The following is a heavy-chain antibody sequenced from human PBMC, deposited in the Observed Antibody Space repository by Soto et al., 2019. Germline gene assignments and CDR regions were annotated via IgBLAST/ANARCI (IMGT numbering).Heavy chain of an antibody. CDR3: ARDGRSSYSNGWYYLDY. D-gene: IGHD6-19*01. CDR2: INPSGGST. J-gene: IGHJ4*02. Sequence: ASVKVSCKASGYTFTSYYMHWVRQAPGQGLEWMGIINPSGGSTSYAQKFQGRVTMTSDTSTSTVYMELSSLRSEDTAVYYCARDGRSSYSNGWYYLDYRGQGTLVTVSS. CDR1: GYTFTSYY. V-gene: IGHV1-46*01.